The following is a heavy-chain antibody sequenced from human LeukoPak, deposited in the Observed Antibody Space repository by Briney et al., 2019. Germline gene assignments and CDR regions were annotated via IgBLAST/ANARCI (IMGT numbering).Heavy chain of an antibody. Sequence: GGSLRLSCAASGFTFSSYGMHWVRQAPGKGPEWVAVIWYDGSNKYYADSVKGRFTISRDNSKNTLYLQMNSLRAEDTAVYYCAREDCSGGSCYSGFSDYGMDVWGQGTTVTVSS. CDR3: AREDCSGGSCYSGFSDYGMDV. D-gene: IGHD2-15*01. CDR2: IWYDGSNK. J-gene: IGHJ6*02. V-gene: IGHV3-33*01. CDR1: GFTFSSYG.